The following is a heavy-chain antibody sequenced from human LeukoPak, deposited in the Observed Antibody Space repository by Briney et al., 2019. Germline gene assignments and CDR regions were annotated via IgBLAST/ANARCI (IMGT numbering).Heavy chain of an antibody. CDR1: GFTFSTYDM. CDR3: ARFDI. CDR2: IYHSGST. V-gene: IGHV4-4*02. Sequence: GSLRLSCAASGFTFSTYDMSWVRQAPGKGLEWIGEIYHSGSTNYNPSLKSRVTISVHKSKNQFSLKLSSVTAADTAVYYCARFDIWGQGTMVTVSS. J-gene: IGHJ3*02.